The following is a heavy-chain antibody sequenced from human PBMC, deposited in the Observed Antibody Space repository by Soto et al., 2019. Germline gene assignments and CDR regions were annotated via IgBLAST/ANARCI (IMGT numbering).Heavy chain of an antibody. CDR1: GGSISSSSYY. CDR2: IYYSGST. D-gene: IGHD3-3*01. Sequence: QLQLQESGPGLVKPSETLSLTCTVSGGSISSSSYYWGWIRQPPGKGLEWIGSIYYSGSTYYNPSLKSRVPISVDTSKNQFSLKLSSVTAADTGVYYCARRVTIFGVVTPKYYFDYWGQGTLVTVSS. V-gene: IGHV4-39*01. J-gene: IGHJ4*02. CDR3: ARRVTIFGVVTPKYYFDY.